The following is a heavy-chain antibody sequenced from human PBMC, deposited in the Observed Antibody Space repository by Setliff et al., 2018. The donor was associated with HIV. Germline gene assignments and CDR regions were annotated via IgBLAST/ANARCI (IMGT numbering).Heavy chain of an antibody. V-gene: IGHV3-64*04. CDR3: AKGGASDDSSEDPDAFDI. D-gene: IGHD3-22*01. J-gene: IGHJ3*02. CDR1: GFTFSSYV. Sequence: PGGSLRLSCSASGFTFSSYVMHWVRQAPGKGLEYVSAISSNGGSTYYADSVKGRFTISRDNSKNTLYLQMNGLRAEDTAVYYCAKGGASDDSSEDPDAFDIWGQGTMVTVSS. CDR2: ISSNGGST.